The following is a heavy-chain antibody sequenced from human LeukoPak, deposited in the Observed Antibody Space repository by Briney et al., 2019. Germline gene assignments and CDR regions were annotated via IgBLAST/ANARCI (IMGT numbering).Heavy chain of an antibody. CDR3: ASEGGDTAIFGLDY. CDR2: ISSSSSYI. J-gene: IGHJ4*02. V-gene: IGHV3-21*01. CDR1: GFSLSNYW. D-gene: IGHD5-18*01. Sequence: GGSLRLSCAASGFSLSNYWMNWVRQAPGKGLEWVSSISSSSSYIYYADSVKGRFTISRDNAKNSLYLQMNSLRAEDTAVYYCASEGGDTAIFGLDYWGQGTLVTVSS.